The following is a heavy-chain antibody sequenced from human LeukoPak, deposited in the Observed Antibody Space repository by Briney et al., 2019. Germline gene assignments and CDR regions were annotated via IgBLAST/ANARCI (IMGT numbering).Heavy chain of an antibody. Sequence: GGSLRLSCAASGFTFSSYAMSWVRQAPGKGLEWVANIKQDGSGKYYVDSVKGRFTISRDNAKNSLYPQMNSLRAEDTAVYYCARAPVRARAFDIWGQGTMVTVSS. D-gene: IGHD4-17*01. J-gene: IGHJ3*02. CDR2: IKQDGSGK. V-gene: IGHV3-7*01. CDR1: GFTFSSYA. CDR3: ARAPVRARAFDI.